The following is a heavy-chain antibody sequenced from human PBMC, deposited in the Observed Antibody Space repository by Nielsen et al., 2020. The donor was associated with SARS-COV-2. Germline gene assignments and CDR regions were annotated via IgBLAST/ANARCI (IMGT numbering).Heavy chain of an antibody. CDR3: ASCRIQLLWGMDV. D-gene: IGHD5-18*01. CDR1: GGSISGSY. V-gene: IGHV4-59*08. J-gene: IGHJ6*02. Sequence: SDTLSLTCTVSGGSISGSYWSWIRQPPGKGLEWIGYIHYSGSTNYNPSLKSRVTISADMSKNQLSLKLRSVTAADTAVYYCASCRIQLLWGMDVWGQGTTVTVSS. CDR2: IHYSGST.